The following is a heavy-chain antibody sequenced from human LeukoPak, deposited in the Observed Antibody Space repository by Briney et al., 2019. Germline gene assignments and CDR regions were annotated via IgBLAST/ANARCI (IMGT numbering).Heavy chain of an antibody. CDR2: ISGSADNT. J-gene: IGHJ4*02. Sequence: PGGSLRLSCTASGFTLSSYALSWVRQPPGEGLEWVSTISGSADNTNYAEAVKGRFTISRDNSKNTMYLQMNSLRAEDTAVYYCAKQGFGCWGQGTLVTVSS. CDR3: AKQGFGC. V-gene: IGHV3-23*01. CDR1: GFTLSSYA.